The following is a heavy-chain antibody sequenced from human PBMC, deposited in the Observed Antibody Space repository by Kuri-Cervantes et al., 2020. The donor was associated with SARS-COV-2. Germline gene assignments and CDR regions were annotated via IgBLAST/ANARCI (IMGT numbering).Heavy chain of an antibody. Sequence: ASVKVSCKASGYTFTSYDINWVRQATGQGLEWMGWMNPNRGNTGYVQKFQGRVTMTRNTSISTAYMELSSLRSEDTAVYYCASGVRDCGGDCYYYYYYGMDVWGQGTTVTVSS. CDR3: ASGVRDCGGDCYYYYYYGMDV. J-gene: IGHJ6*02. CDR2: MNPNRGNT. D-gene: IGHD2-21*02. V-gene: IGHV1-8*01. CDR1: GYTFTSYD.